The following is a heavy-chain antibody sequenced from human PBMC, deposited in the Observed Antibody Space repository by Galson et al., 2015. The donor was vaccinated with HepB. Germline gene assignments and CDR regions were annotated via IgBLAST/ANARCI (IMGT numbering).Heavy chain of an antibody. CDR2: ISAGGGST. J-gene: IGHJ5*02. D-gene: IGHD6-19*01. V-gene: IGHV3-23*01. Sequence: SLRLSCAASTFTFSIYAMGWVRQAPGKGLEWVSSISAGGGSTYYADSVRGRFTTSRDNSKNTLYLQMNSLRAEDTAVYYCAKDIRSSGSYGWFDPWGQGTLVTVSS. CDR3: AKDIRSSGSYGWFDP. CDR1: TFTFSIYA.